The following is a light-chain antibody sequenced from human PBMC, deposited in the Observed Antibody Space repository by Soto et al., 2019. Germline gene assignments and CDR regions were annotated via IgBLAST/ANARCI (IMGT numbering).Light chain of an antibody. CDR3: QKYNSAPRT. CDR1: QGISNY. J-gene: IGKJ1*01. Sequence: DIPMTQSPSSLSASVGDRVTITCRASQGISNYLAWYQQKPGKVPKLLIYAASTLQSVVPSRFSGSGSGTDFTLTISSRQPEDVATYYCQKYNSAPRTFGQGTKVEIK. V-gene: IGKV1-27*01. CDR2: AAS.